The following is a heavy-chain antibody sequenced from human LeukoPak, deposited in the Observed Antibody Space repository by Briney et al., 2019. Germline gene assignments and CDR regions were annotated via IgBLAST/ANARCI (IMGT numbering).Heavy chain of an antibody. CDR3: ARVSLLGFGESAAHFDY. CDR1: GYTFTSYG. V-gene: IGHV1-18*01. CDR2: ISAYNGNT. J-gene: IGHJ4*02. D-gene: IGHD3-10*01. Sequence: EASVKVSCKASGYTFTSYGISWVRQAPGQGLEWMGWISAYNGNTNYAQKLQGRVTMTTDTSTSTAYMELRSLRSDDTAVYYCARVSLLGFGESAAHFDYWGQGTLVTVSS.